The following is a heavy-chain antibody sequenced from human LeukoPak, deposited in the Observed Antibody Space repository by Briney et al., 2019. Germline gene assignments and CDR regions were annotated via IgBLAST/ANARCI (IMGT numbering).Heavy chain of an antibody. CDR2: IYSNGIT. Sequence: SETLSLTCTVSGGSIISYYWNWIRQPPGKGLEWIGYIYSNGITSYNPSLRSRGTISIATSQHQVSLRLRSVPAADTPIYYCTARAYYDTSGYYPASGYFDLWGRGTLVTVSS. CDR3: TARAYYDTSGYYPASGYFDL. V-gene: IGHV4-4*08. J-gene: IGHJ2*01. D-gene: IGHD3-22*01. CDR1: GGSIISYY.